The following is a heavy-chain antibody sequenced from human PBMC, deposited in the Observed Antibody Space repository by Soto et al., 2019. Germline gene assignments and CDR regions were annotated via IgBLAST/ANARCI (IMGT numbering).Heavy chain of an antibody. D-gene: IGHD3-10*01. CDR3: ASQYYYGSGSYFMDV. J-gene: IGHJ6*02. CDR1: GGTFSSYA. CDR2: IIPIFGTA. Sequence: GASVKVSCKASGGTFSSYAISWVRQAPGQGLEWMGGIIPIFGTANYAQKFQGRVTITADESTSTAYMELSSLRSEDTAVYYCASQYYYGSGSYFMDVWGQGTTVTVSS. V-gene: IGHV1-69*13.